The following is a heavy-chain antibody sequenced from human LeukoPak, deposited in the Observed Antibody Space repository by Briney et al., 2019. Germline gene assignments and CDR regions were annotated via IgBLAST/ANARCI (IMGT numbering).Heavy chain of an antibody. CDR1: GYSLTSYW. CDR3: ARRSIVVPAALSVLDY. Sequence: GESLKISCKGSGYSLTSYWIGWVRQMPGKGLEWMGIIYPGDSDTRYSPSFQGQVTISADKSISTAYLQWSSLKASDTAMHYCARRSIVVPAALSVLDYWGQGTLVTVSS. V-gene: IGHV5-51*01. D-gene: IGHD2-2*01. J-gene: IGHJ4*02. CDR2: IYPGDSDT.